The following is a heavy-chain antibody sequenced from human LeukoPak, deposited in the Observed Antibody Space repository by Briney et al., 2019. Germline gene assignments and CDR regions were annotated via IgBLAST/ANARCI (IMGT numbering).Heavy chain of an antibody. CDR2: ISSSSGYI. D-gene: IGHD3-22*01. V-gene: IGHV3-21*01. CDR3: ARERDYYDSGGPYMDV. Sequence: GRSLRLSCAASAFTFSSYSMNWVRQAPGKGLEWVSSISSSSGYIYYADSMKGRFTIPRDNAKNSLYLQMNSLRAEDTAVYYCARERDYYDSGGPYMDVWGKGTTVTVSS. CDR1: AFTFSSYS. J-gene: IGHJ6*03.